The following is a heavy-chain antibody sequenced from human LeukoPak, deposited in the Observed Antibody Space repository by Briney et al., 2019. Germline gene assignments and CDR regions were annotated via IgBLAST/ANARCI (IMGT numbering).Heavy chain of an antibody. Sequence: SETLSLTCTVSGSSISSYYWSWIRQPAAKTLQSIRRIYTSGRTNYNPSLKSRVTMSVDTSKNPFSLKLSSVTAADTAVYYCARDRQSGSYPLYWYFDLWGRGTLVTVSS. D-gene: IGHD1-26*01. J-gene: IGHJ2*01. CDR3: ARDRQSGSYPLYWYFDL. CDR1: GSSISSYY. CDR2: IYTSGRT. V-gene: IGHV4-4*07.